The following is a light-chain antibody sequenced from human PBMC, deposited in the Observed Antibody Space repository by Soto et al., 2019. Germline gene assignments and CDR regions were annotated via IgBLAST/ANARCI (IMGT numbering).Light chain of an antibody. CDR1: SSNLGDNT. CDR2: SYD. V-gene: IGLV1-44*01. J-gene: IGLJ1*01. Sequence: QSVLTQPPSASGTPGQRVTIFCSTSSSNLGDNTVNWYQHVPGTAPKLLIYSYDQRPSGVPDRFSGSRSGTSAFLAISGLQSEDEADYYCAAWDATLDGYVFGTGTKLTVL. CDR3: AAWDATLDGYV.